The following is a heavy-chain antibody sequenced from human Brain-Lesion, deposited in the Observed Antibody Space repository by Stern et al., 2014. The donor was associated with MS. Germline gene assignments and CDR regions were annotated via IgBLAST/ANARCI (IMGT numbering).Heavy chain of an antibody. Sequence: VQLVESGGGVVQPGRSLRLSCAASGFAFRRCALHWGRQAPGKGLEWVVLITYDGRDKDYTDCVNGRFTVSRDNSNNTVDLEMNSLRLEDTSVYYCAKGGSGSYLDWGQGSLVTVSS. CDR3: AKGGSGSYLD. CDR1: GFAFRRCA. CDR2: ITYDGRDK. D-gene: IGHD1-26*01. V-gene: IGHV3-30*04. J-gene: IGHJ4*02.